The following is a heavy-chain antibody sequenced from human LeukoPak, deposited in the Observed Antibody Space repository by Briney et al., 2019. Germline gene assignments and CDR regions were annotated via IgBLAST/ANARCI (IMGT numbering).Heavy chain of an antibody. V-gene: IGHV3-23*01. CDR3: AKDRPNYYDSSGHYYRRNGDY. D-gene: IGHD3-22*01. Sequence: GGSLRLSCAASGFTFNIYAMSWVRQAPGKGLEWVSSITSSGTGTFYADYGKGRFTISRDNSESTLYLQMNSLRAEDTAVYYCAKDRPNYYDSSGHYYRRNGDYWGQGTLVTVSS. CDR1: GFTFNIYA. J-gene: IGHJ4*02. CDR2: ITSSGTGT.